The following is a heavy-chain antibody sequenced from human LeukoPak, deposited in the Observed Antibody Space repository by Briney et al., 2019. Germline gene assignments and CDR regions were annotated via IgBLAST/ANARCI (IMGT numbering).Heavy chain of an antibody. Sequence: QAGGSLRLSCAASGFTFSSYAMSWVRQAPGKGLEWVSAISGSGGSTYYADSVKGRFTISRDSSRNTLYLQMNTLRVEDTAIYYCAKTPTFYYVLTGYSNDYWGQGTLVTVSS. CDR3: AKTPTFYYVLTGYSNDY. J-gene: IGHJ4*02. CDR1: GFTFSSYA. V-gene: IGHV3-23*01. CDR2: ISGSGGST. D-gene: IGHD3-9*01.